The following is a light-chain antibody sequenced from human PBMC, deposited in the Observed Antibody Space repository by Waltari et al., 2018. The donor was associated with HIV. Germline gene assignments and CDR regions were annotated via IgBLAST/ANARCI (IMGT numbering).Light chain of an antibody. V-gene: IGLV1-51*01. CDR3: GAWDSSLSAVV. Sequence: QSVLTQPPSVSAAPGQTVTISCSGSSSNIGNNYVSWYQQLPGTAPKLLIYDNNKRPSGILDRFSGSKSGTSATLGITGLQTGDEADYYCGAWDSSLSAVVFGTGTKVTVL. J-gene: IGLJ1*01. CDR1: SSNIGNNY. CDR2: DNN.